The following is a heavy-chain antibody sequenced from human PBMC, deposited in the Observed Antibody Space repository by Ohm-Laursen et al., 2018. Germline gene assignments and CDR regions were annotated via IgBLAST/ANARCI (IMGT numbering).Heavy chain of an antibody. Sequence: TLSLTCAVSGDSISSGYYWAWIRQPPGGGLEYIGGIHHTGTTYHNPSLKSRPSISVDASKNHFSLKLRSLTAADTAMYFCARDRAGSFDYWGQGIRVIVSS. J-gene: IGHJ4*02. CDR1: GDSISSGYY. D-gene: IGHD3-10*01. V-gene: IGHV4-38-2*02. CDR3: ARDRAGSFDY. CDR2: IHHTGTT.